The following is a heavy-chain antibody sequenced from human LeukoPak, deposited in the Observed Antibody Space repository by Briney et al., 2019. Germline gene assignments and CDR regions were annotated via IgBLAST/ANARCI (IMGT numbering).Heavy chain of an antibody. J-gene: IGHJ4*02. V-gene: IGHV3-11*01. D-gene: IGHD6-13*01. CDR2: ISSGGSTI. CDR3: ARRATAGSCFDY. CDR1: GSTFSDYY. Sequence: GGSLRLSCAVSGSTFSDYYMSWIRQAPGKGLEWVSFISSGGSTISHADSVKGRFTISRDNAENSLYLQMNSLRAEDTAVYYCARRATAGSCFDYWGQGTLVTVSS.